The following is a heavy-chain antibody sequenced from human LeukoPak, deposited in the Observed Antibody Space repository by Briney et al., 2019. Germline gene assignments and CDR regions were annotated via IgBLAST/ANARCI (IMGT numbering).Heavy chain of an antibody. CDR3: AKSGYSSSWYRNYYYYMDV. CDR2: ISGSGGST. D-gene: IGHD6-13*01. V-gene: IGHV3-23*01. CDR1: GFTFSSYA. Sequence: PGGSLRLSCAASGFTFSSYAMSWVRQAPGKGLEWVSAISGSGGSTYHADSVKGRFTISRDNSKNTLYLQMNSLRAEDTAVYYCAKSGYSSSWYRNYYYYMDVWGKGTTVTVSS. J-gene: IGHJ6*03.